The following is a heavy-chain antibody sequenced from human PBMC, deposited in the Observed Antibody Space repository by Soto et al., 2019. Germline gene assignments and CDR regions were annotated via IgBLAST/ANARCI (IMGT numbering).Heavy chain of an antibody. CDR2: IYYSWST. D-gene: IGHD1-1*01. CDR3: ARDRNGGYWYFDL. V-gene: IGHV4-31*03. Sequence: QVQLQESGPGLVKPSQTLSLTCTVSGGSISSGGYYWSWIRQHPGKGLEWIGYIYYSWSTYYNPSLKSRVTISVDTSKNQFSLKLSSVTAADTAVYYCARDRNGGYWYFDLWGRGTLVTVSS. CDR1: GGSISSGGYY. J-gene: IGHJ2*01.